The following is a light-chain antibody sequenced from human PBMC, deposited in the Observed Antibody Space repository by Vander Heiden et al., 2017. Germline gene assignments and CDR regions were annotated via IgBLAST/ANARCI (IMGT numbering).Light chain of an antibody. J-gene: IGKJ2*01. CDR1: QSVDNK. CDR2: GAA. Sequence: EIVMTQSPASLSVFPGGRATLSCRASQSVDNKLGWYLQNPSQAPRLLFYGAASRATGVPARFSASGSGTEFALTISSLQPEDLGTYYCQQYDNWPYTFAQGTKLEI. V-gene: IGKV3-15*01. CDR3: QQYDNWPYT.